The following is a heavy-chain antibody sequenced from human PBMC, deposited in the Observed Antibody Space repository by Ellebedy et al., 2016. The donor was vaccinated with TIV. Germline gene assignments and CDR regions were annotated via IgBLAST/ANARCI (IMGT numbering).Heavy chain of an antibody. Sequence: AASVKVSCKPSGYTFTDYYIHWVRHAPGQGLEWIAWSNPNSGGTNYAQKFQGRVTVTRDTSTSTAFLKLTRLRSDDTAVYYCTRDLTNIVSGDYWGQGTLVTVSS. D-gene: IGHD5/OR15-5a*01. V-gene: IGHV1-2*02. CDR1: GYTFTDYY. J-gene: IGHJ4*02. CDR3: TRDLTNIVSGDY. CDR2: SNPNSGGT.